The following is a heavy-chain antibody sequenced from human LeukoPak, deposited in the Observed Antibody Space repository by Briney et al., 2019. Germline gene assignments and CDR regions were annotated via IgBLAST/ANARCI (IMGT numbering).Heavy chain of an antibody. J-gene: IGHJ5*02. Sequence: GSLRLSCAASGFTFSSYWMSRVRQAPGKGLEWVANIKRDGSEKYYVDSVKGRFTISRDNAKNSLYLQMNSLRAEDTAVYYCARDDCSSISCYHNWFDPWGQGTLVTVSS. D-gene: IGHD2-2*01. CDR3: ARDDCSSISCYHNWFDP. CDR2: IKRDGSEK. CDR1: GFTFSSYW. V-gene: IGHV3-7*01.